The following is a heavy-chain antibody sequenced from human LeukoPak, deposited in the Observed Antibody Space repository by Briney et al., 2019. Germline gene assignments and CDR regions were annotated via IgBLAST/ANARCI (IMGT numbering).Heavy chain of an antibody. CDR2: MNPNSGNT. J-gene: IGHJ4*02. CDR3: ARGGDYYYDSSGYSFDY. V-gene: IGHV1-8*01. D-gene: IGHD3-22*01. CDR1: GYTFTSYD. Sequence: ASVKVSCKASGYTFTSYDINWVRQATGQGLEWMGWMNPNSGNTGYAQKFQGRVTMTRNTSISTAYMELSSLRSEDTAVYYCARGGDYYYDSSGYSFDYWGQGTLATVSS.